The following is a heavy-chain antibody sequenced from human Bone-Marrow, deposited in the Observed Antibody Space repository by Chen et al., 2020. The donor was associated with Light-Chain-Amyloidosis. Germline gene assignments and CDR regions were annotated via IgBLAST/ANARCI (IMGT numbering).Heavy chain of an antibody. CDR2: ISTTGTTI. V-gene: IGHV3-48*03. Sequence: EVQLVESGGGLVQPGGSLSLSCVASGFSFSNYEMNWVRQAPGQGLEWVSYISTTGTTIYYADFARGRFTISRDNAKNSLYLQMNSLRAEDTAVYYCARDRWVARHFPGAVDIWAKGQWSPSLQ. D-gene: IGHD2-15*01. J-gene: IGHJ3*02. CDR1: GFSFSNYE. CDR3: ARDRWVARHFPGAVDI.